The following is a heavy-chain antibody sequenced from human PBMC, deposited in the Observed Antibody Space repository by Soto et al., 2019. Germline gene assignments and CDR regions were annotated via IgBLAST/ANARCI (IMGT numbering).Heavy chain of an antibody. CDR1: GGSISSGDYY. V-gene: IGHV4-31*03. D-gene: IGHD3-16*02. CDR2: IYYNGNT. J-gene: IGHJ3*02. Sequence: SETLSLTCTVSGGSISSGDYYWSWIRQLPGKGLEWIAYIYYNGNTYNTPSLKSRATISLDTPKNQFFLKLNSVTAADTAVYYCARRYRWAIDIWGQGTMVTVSS. CDR3: ARRYRWAIDI.